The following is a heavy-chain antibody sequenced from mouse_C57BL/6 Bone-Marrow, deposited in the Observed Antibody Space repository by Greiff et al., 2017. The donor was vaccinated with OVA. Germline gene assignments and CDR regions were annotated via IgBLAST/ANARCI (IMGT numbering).Heavy chain of an antibody. J-gene: IGHJ4*01. Sequence: VQVVESGAELVRPGTSVKVSCKASGYAFTNYLIEWVKQRPGQGLEWIGVINPGSGGTNYNEKFKGKATLTADKSSSTAYMQLSSLTSEDSAVYFGARPYGSSSYYYAMDYWGQGTSVTVSS. V-gene: IGHV1-54*01. D-gene: IGHD1-1*01. CDR3: ARPYGSSSYYYAMDY. CDR1: GYAFTNYL. CDR2: INPGSGGT.